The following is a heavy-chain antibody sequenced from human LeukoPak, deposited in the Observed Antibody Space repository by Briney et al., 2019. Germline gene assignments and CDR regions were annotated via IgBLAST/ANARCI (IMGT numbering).Heavy chain of an antibody. D-gene: IGHD3-22*01. Sequence: SETLSLTCTVSGGSISSYYWSWFRQPAGKGLEWIGRIYTSGSTNYNPSLKSRVTMSVDTSKNQFSLKLSSVTAADTAVYYCARLNFLVVAPNRFMDYWGQGTLVTVSS. CDR1: GGSISSYY. J-gene: IGHJ4*02. V-gene: IGHV4-4*07. CDR3: ARLNFLVVAPNRFMDY. CDR2: IYTSGST.